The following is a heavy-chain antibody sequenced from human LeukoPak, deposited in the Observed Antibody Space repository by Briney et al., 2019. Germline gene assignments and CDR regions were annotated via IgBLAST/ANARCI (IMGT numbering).Heavy chain of an antibody. CDR2: ISWNSGST. CDR3: AKGPYGDHPLDY. J-gene: IGHJ4*02. D-gene: IGHD4-17*01. V-gene: IGHV3-23*01. Sequence: GGSLRLSCAASGFTFDDYAMHWVRQAPGRGLEWVSGISWNSGSTYYADSVKGRFTISRDNSKNTLYLQMNSLRAEDTAVYYCAKGPYGDHPLDYWGQGTLVTVSS. CDR1: GFTFDDYA.